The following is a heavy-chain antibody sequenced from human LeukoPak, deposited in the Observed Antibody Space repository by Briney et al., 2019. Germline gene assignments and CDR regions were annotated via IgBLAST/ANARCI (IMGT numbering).Heavy chain of an antibody. D-gene: IGHD6-19*01. CDR3: ARRYRIAVAGNDAFDI. J-gene: IGHJ3*02. Sequence: SETLSLTCTVSGGSISSGDYYWSWIRQPPGKGLEWIGYIYYSGSTNYNPSLKSRVTISVDTSKNQFSLKLSSVTAADTAVYYCARRYRIAVAGNDAFDIWGQGTMVTVSS. CDR2: IYYSGST. CDR1: GGSISSGDYY. V-gene: IGHV4-61*08.